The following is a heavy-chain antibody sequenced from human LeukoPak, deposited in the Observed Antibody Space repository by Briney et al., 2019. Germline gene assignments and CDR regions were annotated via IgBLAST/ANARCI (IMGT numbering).Heavy chain of an antibody. Sequence: GGSLRLSCTAPGFTFEDYVMHWVRQAPGKGLEWVSLISGDGSGTYYGDSVKGRFTISRDNSKNSLYLQMNSLRTEDTAFYYCAKGGQWLIHPWGQGALVTVSS. J-gene: IGHJ5*02. V-gene: IGHV3-43*02. CDR2: ISGDGSGT. CDR3: AKGGQWLIHP. D-gene: IGHD6-19*01. CDR1: GFTFEDYV.